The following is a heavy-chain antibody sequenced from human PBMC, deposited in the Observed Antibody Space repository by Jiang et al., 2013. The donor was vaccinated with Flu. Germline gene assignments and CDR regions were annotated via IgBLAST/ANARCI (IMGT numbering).Heavy chain of an antibody. Sequence: SWVRQAPGQGLEWMGWISAYNGNTNYAQKLQGRVTMTTDTSTSTAYMELRSLRSDDTAVYYCAVLDYEGNGWGQGALVTVSS. D-gene: IGHD4-17*01. V-gene: IGHV1-18*01. J-gene: IGHJ4*02. CDR2: ISAYNGNT. CDR3: AVLDYEGNG.